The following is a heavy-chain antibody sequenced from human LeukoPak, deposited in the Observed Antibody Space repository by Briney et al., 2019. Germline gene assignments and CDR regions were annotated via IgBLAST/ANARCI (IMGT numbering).Heavy chain of an antibody. CDR2: IYYSGST. J-gene: IGHJ6*02. V-gene: IGHV4-30-4*08. CDR1: GASISGGYYY. CDR3: ARREGYCSGGSCYTYYYYGMDV. D-gene: IGHD2-15*01. Sequence: PSQTLSLTCSVSGASISGGYYYWSWVRQHPGKGLEWIGYIYYSGSTYYNPSLQSRVTISVDTSKNQFSLKLSSVTAADTAVYYCARREGYCSGGSCYTYYYYGMDVWGQGTTVTVSS.